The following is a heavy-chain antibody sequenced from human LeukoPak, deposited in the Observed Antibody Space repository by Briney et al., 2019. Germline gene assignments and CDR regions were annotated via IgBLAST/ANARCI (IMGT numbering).Heavy chain of an antibody. V-gene: IGHV3-23*01. J-gene: IGHJ4*02. D-gene: IGHD3-3*01. CDR2: ISGSGGST. Sequence: PGGSLRLSCAASGFTFSSYAMSWVRQAPGKGLEWVSAISGSGGSTYYADSVKGRFTISRDNSKNTLYLQMNSLRAEDTAVYYCAKVQSQLRFLEWLLFTFDYWGQGTLVTVSS. CDR1: GFTFSSYA. CDR3: AKVQSQLRFLEWLLFTFDY.